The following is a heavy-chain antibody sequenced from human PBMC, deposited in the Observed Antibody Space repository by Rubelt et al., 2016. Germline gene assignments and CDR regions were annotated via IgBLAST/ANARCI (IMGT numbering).Heavy chain of an antibody. CDR2: VFYSGSP. CDR3: ARQGQGYPFMDV. Sequence: QLQLQESGPGLVKPSGTLSLTCAVSGGSISSSTYYWGWIRQPPGKGLEWVGNVFYSGSPYYNPALKGRGTISLDTSKDQFSLTLSSVSAADTAVYWCARQGQGYPFMDVWGQGTTVTVSS. CDR1: GGSISSSTYY. J-gene: IGHJ6*02. V-gene: IGHV4-39*01. D-gene: IGHD3-16*01.